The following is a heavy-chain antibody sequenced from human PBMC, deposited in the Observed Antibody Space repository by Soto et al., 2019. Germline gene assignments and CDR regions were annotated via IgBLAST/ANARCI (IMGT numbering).Heavy chain of an antibody. CDR2: IHYSGST. J-gene: IGHJ6*03. V-gene: IGHV4-59*01. CDR1: GGSISSYY. D-gene: IGHD6-19*01. CDR3: ARGSRSSGYYYYIDV. Sequence: SETLSLTCIVSGGSISSYYWSWIRQPPGRGLEWIGYIHYSGSTNYNPSLKSRVTISVDTSKNQFSLKLSSVTAADTAVYYCARGSRSSGYYYYIDVWGKGTTVTVSS.